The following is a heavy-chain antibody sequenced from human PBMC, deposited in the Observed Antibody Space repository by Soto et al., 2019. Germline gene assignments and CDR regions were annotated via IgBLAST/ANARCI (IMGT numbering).Heavy chain of an antibody. CDR2: IIPIFGTA. J-gene: IGHJ5*02. CDR1: GGTFSSYA. Sequence: ASVKVSCPASGGTFSSYAISWVRQAPGQGLEWMGGIIPIFGTANYAQKFQGRVTMTRNTSISTAYMELSSLRSEDTAVYYCAIKGSSGYRRTNWFAPWGQGTLVTVSS. CDR3: AIKGSSGYRRTNWFAP. D-gene: IGHD6-13*01. V-gene: IGHV1-69*05.